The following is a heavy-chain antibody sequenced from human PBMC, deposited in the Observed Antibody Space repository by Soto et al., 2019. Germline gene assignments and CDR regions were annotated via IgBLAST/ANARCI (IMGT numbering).Heavy chain of an antibody. CDR1: GGSISSYY. CDR2: IYYSGST. Sequence: PSETLSLTCTVSGGSISSYYWSWIRQPPGKGLEWIGYIYYSGSTNYNPSLKSRVTISVDTSKNQFSLKLSSVTAADTAVYYCATRITMVREEEGAFDIWGQGTMVTVSS. J-gene: IGHJ3*02. CDR3: ATRITMVREEEGAFDI. D-gene: IGHD3-10*01. V-gene: IGHV4-59*01.